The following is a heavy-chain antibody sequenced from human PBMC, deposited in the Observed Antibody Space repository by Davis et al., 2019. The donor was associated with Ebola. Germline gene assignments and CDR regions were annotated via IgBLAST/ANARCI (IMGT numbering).Heavy chain of an antibody. CDR1: GYTFTSYG. CDR3: ASSPRYSYGSYYFDY. Sequence: ASVKVSCKASGYTFTSYGISWVRQAPGQGLEWMGWISAYNGNTNYAQKLQGRVTMTTGTSTSTAYMELRSLRSDDTAVYYCASSPRYSYGSYYFDYWGQGTLVTVSS. CDR2: ISAYNGNT. V-gene: IGHV1-18*01. J-gene: IGHJ4*02. D-gene: IGHD5-18*01.